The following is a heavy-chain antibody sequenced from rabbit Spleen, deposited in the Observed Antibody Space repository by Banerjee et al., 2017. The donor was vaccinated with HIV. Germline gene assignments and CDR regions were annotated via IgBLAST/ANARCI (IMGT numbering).Heavy chain of an antibody. D-gene: IGHD2-1*01. CDR1: GFSFSSGYD. Sequence: QEQLVESGGGLVKPGASLTLICTASGFSFSSGYDMSWVRQAPGKGLEWIGFIYTGNGKNYYASWAKGRFTISRNTSLNTVDLKITSLTAADTATYFCARALATMTMMITPFNLWGQGTLVTVS. V-gene: IGHV1S43*01. CDR2: IYTGNGKN. CDR3: ARALATMTMMITPFNL. J-gene: IGHJ4*01.